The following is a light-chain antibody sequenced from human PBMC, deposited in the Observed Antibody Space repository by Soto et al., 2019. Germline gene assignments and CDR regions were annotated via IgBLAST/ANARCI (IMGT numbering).Light chain of an antibody. CDR3: QHANSFPPYT. CDR1: QGISSW. CDR2: AAS. J-gene: IGKJ2*01. V-gene: IGKV1-12*01. Sequence: DIPMTQSPSSVSPSVGDRVTITCRASQGISSWLPWYQQQPGKAPKLLIYAASSLQCGVPSRFSGSGSGTEFTVTISGLQPEYFATSYCQHANSFPPYTFGQGTKLEIK.